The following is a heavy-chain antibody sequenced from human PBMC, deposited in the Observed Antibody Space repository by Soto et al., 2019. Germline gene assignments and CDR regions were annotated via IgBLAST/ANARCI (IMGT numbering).Heavy chain of an antibody. D-gene: IGHD2-15*01. V-gene: IGHV1-69*12. CDR1: GGTFSSDA. CDR2: IIPMFDTP. CDR3: ARSGGLDRDFNY. Sequence: QVQLVQSGAEVKKPGSSVKVSCKASGGTFSSDAFSWVRQAPGQGLEWMGGIIPMFDTPIYAQKLQDRVKSTADDSTSTAYMQLSSLRSGDTAVYYCARSGGLDRDFNYWGQGSLVTVSS. J-gene: IGHJ4*02.